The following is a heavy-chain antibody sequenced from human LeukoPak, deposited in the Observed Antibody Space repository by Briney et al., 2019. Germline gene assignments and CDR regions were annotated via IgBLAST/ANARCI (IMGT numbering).Heavy chain of an antibody. CDR1: GYTFTCYG. V-gene: IGHV1-18*01. CDR2: ISAYNGNT. CDR3: ARDSSSWNWYFDL. D-gene: IGHD6-13*01. Sequence: VASVKVSCKASGYTFTCYGISWVRQAPGQGLEWMGWISAYNGNTNYAQKLQGRVTMTTDTSTSTAYMELRSLRSDDTAVYYCARDSSSWNWYFDLWGRGTLVTVSS. J-gene: IGHJ2*01.